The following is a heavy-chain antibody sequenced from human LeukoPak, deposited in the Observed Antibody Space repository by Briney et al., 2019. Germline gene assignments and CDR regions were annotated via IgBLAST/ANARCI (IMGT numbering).Heavy chain of an antibody. Sequence: GGSLRLSCAASGFNFSDYYMTWIRQAPGKGLEWVSYISSGGTTIDYADSVKGRFTISRDNAKNSLYLQMNSLRAEDTAVYYCARDGSIAVKNWFDPWGQGTLVTVSS. V-gene: IGHV3-11*04. CDR1: GFNFSDYY. CDR3: ARDGSIAVKNWFDP. J-gene: IGHJ5*02. D-gene: IGHD6-19*01. CDR2: ISSGGTTI.